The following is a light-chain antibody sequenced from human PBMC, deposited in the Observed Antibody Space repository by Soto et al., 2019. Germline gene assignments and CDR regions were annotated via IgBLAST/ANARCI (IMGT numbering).Light chain of an antibody. J-gene: IGLJ2*01. CDR3: TSYTRSSTLHVV. V-gene: IGLV2-14*03. CDR2: DVN. Sequence: QSALTQPASVSGSPGQSITISCTGTSSDVGGYNYVSWYQQHPGKAPKLMIYDVNNRPSGVSNRFSGSKSGNTASLTISGPQAEDEADYYCTSYTRSSTLHVVFGGGTKVTVL. CDR1: SSDVGGYNY.